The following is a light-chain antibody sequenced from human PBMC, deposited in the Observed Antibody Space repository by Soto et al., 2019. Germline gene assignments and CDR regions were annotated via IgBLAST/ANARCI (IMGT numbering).Light chain of an antibody. CDR3: QTWGTGIVI. CDR2: LNSDGSH. Sequence: QLVLTQSPSASASLGASVKLTCTLSSGHSSYAIAWHQQQPEKGPRYLMKLNSDGSHSKGDGIPDRFSGSSSRAERYLTISSLQSEDEADYYCQTWGTGIVIFGGGTKHTVL. J-gene: IGLJ2*01. CDR1: SGHSSYA. V-gene: IGLV4-69*01.